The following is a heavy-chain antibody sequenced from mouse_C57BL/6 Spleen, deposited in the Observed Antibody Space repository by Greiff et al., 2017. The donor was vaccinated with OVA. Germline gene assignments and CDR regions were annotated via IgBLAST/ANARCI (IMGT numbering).Heavy chain of an antibody. V-gene: IGHV14-1*01. Sequence: EVKLQESGAELVRPGASVKLSCTASGFNIKDYYMHWVKQRPEQGLEWIGRIDPEDGDTEYAPKFQGKATMTADTSSNTAYLQLSSLTSEDTAVYYCTPYYYGSSPWFAYWGQGTLVTVSA. J-gene: IGHJ3*01. CDR1: GFNIKDYY. D-gene: IGHD1-1*01. CDR3: TPYYYGSSPWFAY. CDR2: IDPEDGDT.